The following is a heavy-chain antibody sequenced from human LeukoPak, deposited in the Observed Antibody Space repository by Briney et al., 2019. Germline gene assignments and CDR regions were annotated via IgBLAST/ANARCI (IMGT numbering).Heavy chain of an antibody. CDR1: GYTLTELS. CDR2: FDPEGGET. D-gene: IGHD2-2*02. J-gene: IGHJ3*02. Sequence: ASGKVSCKVSGYTLTELSMHWVRQAPGKGLEWMGGFDPEGGETIYAQKFQGRVTMTEDTSTDTAYMELSSLRSEDTAVYYCATDRLLYPPTGAFDIWGQGTMVTVSS. CDR3: ATDRLLYPPTGAFDI. V-gene: IGHV1-24*01.